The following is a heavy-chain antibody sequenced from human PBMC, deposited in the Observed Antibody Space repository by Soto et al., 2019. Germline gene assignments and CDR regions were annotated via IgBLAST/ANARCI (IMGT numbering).Heavy chain of an antibody. CDR1: GYTFTGFG. J-gene: IGHJ4*02. D-gene: IGHD1-26*01. V-gene: IGHV1-18*01. Sequence: QIQLVQSGAEVKKPGASVKVSCKASGYTFTGFGISWVRQAPGQGLEWMGWINVYNGYTNYVQHLQGRVTLTTDTSTITAYMERRSLRYDDTAVYYCARWDRWGQGTLVTVSS. CDR3: ARWDR. CDR2: INVYNGYT.